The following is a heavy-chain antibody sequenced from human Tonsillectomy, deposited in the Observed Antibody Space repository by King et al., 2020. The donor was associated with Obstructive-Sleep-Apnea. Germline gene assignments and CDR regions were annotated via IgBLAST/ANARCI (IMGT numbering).Heavy chain of an antibody. J-gene: IGHJ4*02. CDR3: AHRRGWTYYFDY. V-gene: IGHV2-5*02. CDR1: GFSLSTSGVG. D-gene: IGHD3/OR15-3a*01. Sequence: ITLKESGTTLVKPAQTLTLTCTFSGFSLSTSGVGVGWIRQPPGKALEWRALIYWEDDKLYSPSLKIRLTITKDTSKNQVALTMTNMDPVDTATYYCAHRRGWTYYFDYWRQGTLLTVSS. CDR2: IYWEDDK.